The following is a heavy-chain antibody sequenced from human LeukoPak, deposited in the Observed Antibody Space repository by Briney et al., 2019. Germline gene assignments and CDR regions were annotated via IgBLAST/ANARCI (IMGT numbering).Heavy chain of an antibody. CDR3: ARLIGSQTGFDY. Sequence: PSETLSLTCTVSGGSISSGGYYWSWIRQHPGKGLEWIGYIYYSGSTYYNPSLKSRVTISVDTSKNQFSLKLSSVTAADTAVYYCARLIGSQTGFDYWGQGTLVTVSS. D-gene: IGHD1-1*01. CDR1: GGSISSGGYY. J-gene: IGHJ4*02. CDR2: IYYSGST. V-gene: IGHV4-31*03.